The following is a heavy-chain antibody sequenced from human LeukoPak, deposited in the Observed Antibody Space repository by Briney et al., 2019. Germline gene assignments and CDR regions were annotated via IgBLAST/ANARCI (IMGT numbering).Heavy chain of an antibody. J-gene: IGHJ3*02. Sequence: PGGSLRLSCAASGFTFSSYAMSWVRQAPGKGLEWVSAISGSGGSTYYADSVKGRFTISRDNSKNTLYLQMNSLRAEDTAVYYCAKDRAYYYDSSGYGDAFDIWGQGTMVTASS. CDR1: GFTFSSYA. V-gene: IGHV3-23*01. CDR2: ISGSGGST. D-gene: IGHD3-22*01. CDR3: AKDRAYYYDSSGYGDAFDI.